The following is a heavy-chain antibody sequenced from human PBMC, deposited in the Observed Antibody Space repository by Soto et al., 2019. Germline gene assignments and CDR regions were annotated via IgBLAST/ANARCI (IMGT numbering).Heavy chain of an antibody. CDR2: IYHSGST. CDR1: SGSISSSNW. D-gene: IGHD6-19*01. J-gene: IGHJ5*02. V-gene: IGHV4-4*02. CDR3: ARDIAVAAPYNWFDP. Sequence: QVQLQESGPGLVKPSGTLSLTCAVSSGSISSSNWWSWVRQPPGKGLEWIGEIYHSGSTNYNPSLKSRVTISVEKSKNQFSLKLSSVTAADTAVYYCARDIAVAAPYNWFDPWGQGTLVTVSS.